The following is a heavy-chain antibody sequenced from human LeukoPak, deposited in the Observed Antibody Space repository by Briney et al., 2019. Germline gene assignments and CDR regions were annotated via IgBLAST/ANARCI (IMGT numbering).Heavy chain of an antibody. Sequence: PGGSLRLSCAVSGFTFSSYSMNWVRQAPGKGLEWVSYISSSSSTIYYADSVKGRFTISRDNAKNSLYLQINSLRAEDTAVYYCARGAPQLDYWGQGTLVTVSS. D-gene: IGHD4/OR15-4a*01. CDR1: GFTFSSYS. V-gene: IGHV3-48*01. CDR3: ARGAPQLDY. CDR2: ISSSSSTI. J-gene: IGHJ4*02.